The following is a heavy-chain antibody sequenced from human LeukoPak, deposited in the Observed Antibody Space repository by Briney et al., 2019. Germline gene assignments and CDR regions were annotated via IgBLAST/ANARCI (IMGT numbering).Heavy chain of an antibody. Sequence: GGSLRLSCAASGFTFSSYAMSWIRQAPGKGLEWVSAISGSGGSTYYADSVKGRFTISRDNSKNTLYLQMNSLIAEDTAVSYCAIRVAARQYYFDYWGQGTLVTVSS. V-gene: IGHV3-23*01. J-gene: IGHJ4*02. CDR2: ISGSGGST. D-gene: IGHD6-6*01. CDR3: AIRVAARQYYFDY. CDR1: GFTFSSYA.